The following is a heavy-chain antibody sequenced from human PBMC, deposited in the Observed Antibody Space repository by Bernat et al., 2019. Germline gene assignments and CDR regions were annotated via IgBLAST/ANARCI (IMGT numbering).Heavy chain of an antibody. CDR1: GYSISSGYY. Sequence: QVQLQESGPGLVKPSETLSLTCAVSGYSISSGYYWGWIWQPPGKGLEWIGSIYHSGSNYYNPSLKSRVTISVDTSKNQFSLKLSSVTAADTAVYYCARGGGVSIMITQFDLWGRGTLVTVSS. J-gene: IGHJ2*01. D-gene: IGHD3-16*01. CDR2: IYHSGSN. V-gene: IGHV4-38-2*01. CDR3: ARGGGVSIMITQFDL.